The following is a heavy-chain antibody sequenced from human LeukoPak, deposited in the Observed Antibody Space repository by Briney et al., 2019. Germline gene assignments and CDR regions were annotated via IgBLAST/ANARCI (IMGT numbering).Heavy chain of an antibody. CDR2: ITWDGGST. J-gene: IGHJ6*03. V-gene: IGHV3-43D*03. CDR1: GFTFDDYA. CDR3: AKDRAARGRGNYFYMDV. D-gene: IGHD2/OR15-2a*01. Sequence: GGSLRLSCTASGFTFDDYAMHWVRQASGKGLEWVSHITWDGGSTHYADSVEGRFTISRDNRENSLYLQMNSLRPEDTALYYCAKDRAARGRGNYFYMDVWGKGTTVTVSS.